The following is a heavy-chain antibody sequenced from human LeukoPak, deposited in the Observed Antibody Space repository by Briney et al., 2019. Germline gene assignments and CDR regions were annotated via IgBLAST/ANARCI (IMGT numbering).Heavy chain of an antibody. CDR1: GYTFTSYG. CDR2: ISAYDGNT. V-gene: IGHV1-18*01. D-gene: IGHD6-13*01. Sequence: PGASVTVSCKASGYTFTSYGISWVRQAPGQGLEWMGWISAYDGNTNYAQKLQGRVTMTTDTSTSTAYMELRSLRSDDTAVYYCARTHSSSWYYSHFDYWGQGTLVTVSS. J-gene: IGHJ4*02. CDR3: ARTHSSSWYYSHFDY.